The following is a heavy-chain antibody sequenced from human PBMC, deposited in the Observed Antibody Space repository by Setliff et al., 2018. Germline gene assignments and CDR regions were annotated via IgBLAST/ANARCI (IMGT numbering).Heavy chain of an antibody. D-gene: IGHD2-15*01. CDR3: ARTCSGSGCYAGLES. Sequence: LRLSCAASGFTFSTYRMHWVRQAPGKGLGWVAVIWDDGVKKYHADSVKGRFTISRDNSKNTLYLQMNSLRPEDTAVYYCARTCSGSGCYAGLESWGQGTPVTVSS. J-gene: IGHJ4*02. V-gene: IGHV3-33*08. CDR2: IWDDGVKK. CDR1: GFTFSTYR.